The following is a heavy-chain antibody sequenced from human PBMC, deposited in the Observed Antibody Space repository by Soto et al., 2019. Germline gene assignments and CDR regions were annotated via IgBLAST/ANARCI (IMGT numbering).Heavy chain of an antibody. Sequence: KPSETLSLTCNVSGDSISSSVYYWTWIRQHPGKGLEWIGYIYYSGSTYYSPSLKSRVIISIDTFNNQFSLKLVSVTAADTAIYYCSRYQGREFLSPPYHFYAIDVWGQGTPVTVSS. V-gene: IGHV4-31*03. J-gene: IGHJ6*02. D-gene: IGHD3-3*01. CDR3: SRYQGREFLSPPYHFYAIDV. CDR2: IYYSGST. CDR1: GDSISSSVYY.